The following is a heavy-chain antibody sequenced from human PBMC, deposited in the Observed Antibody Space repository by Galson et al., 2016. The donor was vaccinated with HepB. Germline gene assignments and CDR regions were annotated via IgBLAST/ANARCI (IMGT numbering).Heavy chain of an antibody. D-gene: IGHD3-9*01. CDR2: VSGSASGT. CDR3: AKGGRAYYDIFNGVDWYFDF. Sequence: SLRLSCAASGFTFSTYAMSWVRQAPGKGLEWVSGVSGSASGTYYADSVKGRFSISRDNSKNTLFLQLNSLRAEDTAVYYCAKGGRAYYDIFNGVDWYFDFWARGTLRTVSS. V-gene: IGHV3-23*01. CDR1: GFTFSTYA. J-gene: IGHJ2*01.